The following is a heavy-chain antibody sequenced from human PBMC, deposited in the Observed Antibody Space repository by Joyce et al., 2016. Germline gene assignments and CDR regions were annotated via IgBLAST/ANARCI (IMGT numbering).Heavy chain of an antibody. CDR2: IKPARGET. V-gene: IGHV1-2*02. J-gene: IGHJ4*02. CDR1: GFSFSGYY. Sequence: QVQLVQSGAEVKNPGASVKVSCKASGFSFSGYYIHWVRQAPGQGLEWMGWIKPARGETSYAQKFQGRVGMTRDTSISTVYLELGRLTSDDTALYYCAREYGGTFYFDYWGQITLVTISS. CDR3: AREYGGTFYFDY. D-gene: IGHD4-23*01.